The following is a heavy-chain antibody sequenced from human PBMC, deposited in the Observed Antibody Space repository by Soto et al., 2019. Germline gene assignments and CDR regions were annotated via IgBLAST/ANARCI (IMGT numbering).Heavy chain of an antibody. CDR3: ASLSNGNDTRNWFAP. J-gene: IGHJ5*02. D-gene: IGHD1-1*01. Sequence: PSETLSLTCAVYGGSFSGYYWSWIRQPPGKGLEWIGEINHSGSTNYNPSLKSRVTISVDTSKNQFSLKLSSVTAADTAVYYCASLSNGNDTRNWFAPWGQGTLVTVSS. CDR2: INHSGST. CDR1: GGSFSGYY. V-gene: IGHV4-34*01.